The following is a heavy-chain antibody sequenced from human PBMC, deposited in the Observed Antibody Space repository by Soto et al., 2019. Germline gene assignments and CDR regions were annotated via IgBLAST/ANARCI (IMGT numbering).Heavy chain of an antibody. D-gene: IGHD3-16*02. CDR2: IIPIFGTT. J-gene: IGHJ4*02. Sequence: QVRQVQSGAEVNKTGYSVKVSCKASGGTYRSYAISWVRQAPGKGLEWMGGIIPIFGTTNYAQKFQDRFTITADESTSTAYMDLNSLRSDDTAVYYCASNNRASYHFDYWGQGTLVTVSS. V-gene: IGHV1-69*01. CDR3: ASNNRASYHFDY. CDR1: GGTYRSYA.